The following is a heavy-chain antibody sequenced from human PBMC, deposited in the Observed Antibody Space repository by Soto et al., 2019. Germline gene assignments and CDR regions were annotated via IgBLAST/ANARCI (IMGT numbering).Heavy chain of an antibody. CDR2: ISSSSSYI. V-gene: IGHV3-21*01. Sequence: GGSLRLSCAASGFTFSSYSMNWVRQAPGKGLEWVSSISSSSSYIYYADSVKGRFTISRDNAKNSLYLQMNSLRAEDTAVYYCARVMSPYYYDSSGYYDYWGQGTLVTVSS. CDR3: ARVMSPYYYDSSGYYDY. CDR1: GFTFSSYS. J-gene: IGHJ4*02. D-gene: IGHD3-22*01.